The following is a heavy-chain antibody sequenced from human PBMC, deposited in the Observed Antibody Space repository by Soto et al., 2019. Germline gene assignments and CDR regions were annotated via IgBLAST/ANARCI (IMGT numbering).Heavy chain of an antibody. CDR3: ARVRFVQQMSHFDY. CDR2: TYYRSKWYD. V-gene: IGHV6-1*01. D-gene: IGHD6-13*01. Sequence: PSQTLSLTCAIFGASVSSKSVAWNWIRQSPSRGLEWLGRTYYRSKWYDDYAVSVKSRIIINPDTSKNQFSLQLNSVTPEDTAVYYCARVRFVQQMSHFDYWVQGILVTVSS. CDR1: GASVSSKSVA. J-gene: IGHJ4*02.